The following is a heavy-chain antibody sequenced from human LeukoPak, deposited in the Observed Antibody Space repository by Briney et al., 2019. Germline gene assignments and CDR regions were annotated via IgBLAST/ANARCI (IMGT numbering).Heavy chain of an antibody. J-gene: IGHJ4*02. Sequence: PGGSLILSCAASGFTFNSYVMKWVRQAPGKGLEWVSSISSSGYSTFYADSVKGRFTISRDNSKNTLYLQMNSLRADDTAVYYCAKRDYSNYLGYWGQGTLVTVSS. CDR2: ISSSGYST. V-gene: IGHV3-23*01. CDR3: AKRDYSNYLGY. CDR1: GFTFNSYV. D-gene: IGHD4-11*01.